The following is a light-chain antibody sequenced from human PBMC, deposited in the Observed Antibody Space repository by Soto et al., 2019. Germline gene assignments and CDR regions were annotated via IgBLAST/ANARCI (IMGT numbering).Light chain of an antibody. CDR1: QNIGST. CDR3: QQYGNSPIT. J-gene: IGKJ5*01. V-gene: IGKV3-20*01. CDR2: GAS. Sequence: EIVMTQSPATLSVSPGDRATLSCGASQNIGSTLAWYQQNPGQAPRLLIHGASSRATGIPDRFSGSGSGTDFTLTISRLEPEDFAVYYCQQYGNSPITFGQGTRLEI.